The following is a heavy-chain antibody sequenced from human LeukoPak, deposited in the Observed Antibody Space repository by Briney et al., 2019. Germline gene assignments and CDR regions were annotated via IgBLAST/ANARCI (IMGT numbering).Heavy chain of an antibody. CDR2: FDPEDGET. J-gene: IGHJ4*02. D-gene: IGHD2-2*01. CDR3: ATGSGLGYQKKFDY. CDR1: GYTLTELS. Sequence: ASVKVSCKVSGYTLTELSMHWVRQAPGKGLEWMGGFDPEDGETIYAQKFQGRVTMTEDTSIDTAYMELSSLRSEDTAVYYCATGSGLGYQKKFDYWGQGTLVTVSS. V-gene: IGHV1-24*01.